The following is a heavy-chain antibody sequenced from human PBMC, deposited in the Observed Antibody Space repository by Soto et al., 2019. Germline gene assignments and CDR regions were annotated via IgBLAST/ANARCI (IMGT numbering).Heavy chain of an antibody. Sequence: GVSLRLSCAGSGFTVSNFWMHWVRQAPGKGLVWVARINTDGSVTSHADSVKGRFTISRDNAKSTLYLQMNSLREEDSAMYYCTRPTGLAATNYWRRGTLLTVSS. CDR3: TRPTGLAATNY. J-gene: IGHJ4*02. D-gene: IGHD3-9*01. CDR2: INTDGSVT. V-gene: IGHV3-74*01. CDR1: GFTVSNFW.